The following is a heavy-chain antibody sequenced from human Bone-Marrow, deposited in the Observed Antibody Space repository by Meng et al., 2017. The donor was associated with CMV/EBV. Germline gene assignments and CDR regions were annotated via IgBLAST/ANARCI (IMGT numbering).Heavy chain of an antibody. D-gene: IGHD6-6*01. CDR3: ARGARLAV. CDR1: GGSFSGYY. CDR2: INHSGST. Sequence: SETLSLTCAVYGGSFSGYYWSWIRQPPGKGLEWIGEINHSGSTNYHPSLKSRVTISVDTSKNQFSLKLSSVTAADTAVYYCARGARLAVWGQGTTVTVSS. J-gene: IGHJ6*02. V-gene: IGHV4-34*01.